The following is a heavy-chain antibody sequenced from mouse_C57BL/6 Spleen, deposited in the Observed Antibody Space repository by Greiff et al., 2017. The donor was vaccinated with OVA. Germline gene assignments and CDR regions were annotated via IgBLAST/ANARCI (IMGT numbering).Heavy chain of an antibody. V-gene: IGHV2-9*01. CDR3: AKHSDGRGPHWYFDV. J-gene: IGHJ1*03. CDR2: IWGGGST. Sequence: VKLQESGPGLVAPSQSLSITCTVSGFSLTSYGVDWVRQPPGKGLEWLGVIWGGGSTNYNSALMSRLSISKDNSKSQVFLKMNSLQTDDTAMYYCAKHSDGRGPHWYFDVWGTGTTVTVSS. D-gene: IGHD1-1*02. CDR1: GFSLTSYG.